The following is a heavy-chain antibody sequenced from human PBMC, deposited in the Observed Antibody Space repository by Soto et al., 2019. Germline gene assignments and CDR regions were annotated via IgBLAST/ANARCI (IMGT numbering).Heavy chain of an antibody. CDR2: ILHSGST. CDR3: ATLPAAMYFYGSDV. D-gene: IGHD2-2*01. CDR1: GGSVSISTYY. V-gene: IGHV4-39*01. J-gene: IGHJ6*02. Sequence: SETLSLTCSVSGGSVSISTYYWAWVRQTPGKGLEWLGSILHSGSTYYNPSLKSRLTLSVDTSGDQFSLNLSSVTATDTGVYYCATLPAAMYFYGSDVWGPGTTVTVSS.